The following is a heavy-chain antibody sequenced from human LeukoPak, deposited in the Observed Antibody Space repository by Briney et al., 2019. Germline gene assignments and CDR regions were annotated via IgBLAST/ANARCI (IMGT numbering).Heavy chain of an antibody. Sequence: GGSLRLSCEASGFTLSTYWMNWVHQVPGKGLDWVANINPDGSGKRYVDSVKGRFTIARDNADNSLSLQMNSLRAEDTAVYYCASWGAGGNSWGQGTLVTVSS. V-gene: IGHV3-7*01. CDR1: GFTLSTYW. CDR2: INPDGSGK. J-gene: IGHJ4*02. CDR3: ASWGAGGNS. D-gene: IGHD3-16*01.